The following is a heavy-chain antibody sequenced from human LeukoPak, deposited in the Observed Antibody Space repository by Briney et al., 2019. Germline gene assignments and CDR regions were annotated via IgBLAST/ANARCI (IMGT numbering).Heavy chain of an antibody. CDR2: IIPIFGTA. CDR3: AREGRSVSGAEYFQH. Sequence: SVKVSCKASGGTFSSYAISWVRQAPGQGLEWMGGIIPIFGTANYAQKFQGRVTITADESTSTAYMELSSLRSEDTAVYYCAREGRSVSGAEYFQHWGQGTLVTVSS. J-gene: IGHJ1*01. CDR1: GGTFSSYA. V-gene: IGHV1-69*13. D-gene: IGHD2-15*01.